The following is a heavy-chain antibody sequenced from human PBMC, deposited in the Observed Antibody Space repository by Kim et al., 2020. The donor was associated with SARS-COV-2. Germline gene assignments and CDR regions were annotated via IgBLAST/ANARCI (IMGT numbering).Heavy chain of an antibody. CDR3: ARDMTSRNSF. D-gene: IGHD1-7*01. CDR2: GTA. V-gene: IGHV3-53*01. Sequence: GTANYVDSVKGRFTLSRDDSKNTVYLQMNSLRGEDTAVYYCARDMTSRNSFWGQGTQVTVSS. J-gene: IGHJ1*01.